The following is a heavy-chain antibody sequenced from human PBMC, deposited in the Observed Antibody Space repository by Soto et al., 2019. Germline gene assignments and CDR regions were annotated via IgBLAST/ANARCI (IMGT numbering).Heavy chain of an antibody. Sequence: QEQLVQSGAEVKKSGSSVKVSCKDTGGLFSSYAVSWVRQAPGQGLEWMGGIIPVFDTVYYAKKFQGRATITAEDSTNTAYMELSSLRSEDTAMYYCARGGSGYVWFNEFWGQGTLVTVSS. CDR2: IIPVFDTV. CDR1: GGLFSSYA. V-gene: IGHV1-69*01. D-gene: IGHD3-22*01. CDR3: ARGGSGYVWFNEF. J-gene: IGHJ4*02.